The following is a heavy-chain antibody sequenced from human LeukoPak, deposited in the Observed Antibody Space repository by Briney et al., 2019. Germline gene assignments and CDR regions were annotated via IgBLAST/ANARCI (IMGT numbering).Heavy chain of an antibody. Sequence: PGGSLRLSCSSSGFTFSDYAMSWVRQAPGKGLEWVSTVSGSGSATYYADSVKGRFTISRDNSKNTLDLQMNSLRTDDTAIYYCAISSGIAGATPFDYWGQGILVTVSS. CDR3: AISSGIAGATPFDY. D-gene: IGHD1-26*01. V-gene: IGHV3-23*01. CDR2: VSGSGSAT. CDR1: GFTFSDYA. J-gene: IGHJ4*02.